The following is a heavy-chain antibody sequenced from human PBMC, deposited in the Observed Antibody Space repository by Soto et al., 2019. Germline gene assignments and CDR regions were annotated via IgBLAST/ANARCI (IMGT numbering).Heavy chain of an antibody. CDR1: GGSVSSGSYY. CDR3: ARASNGSVTTLYWFDP. J-gene: IGHJ5*02. Sequence: QVQLQESGPGLVKPSETLSLTCTVSGGSVSSGSYYWSWIRQPPGKGLEWIGYIYYSGSTNYNPPLKSRVTISVDTSKNQFSLKLSSVTAADTAVYYCARASNGSVTTLYWFDPWGQGTLVTVSS. CDR2: IYYSGST. D-gene: IGHD4-17*01. V-gene: IGHV4-61*01.